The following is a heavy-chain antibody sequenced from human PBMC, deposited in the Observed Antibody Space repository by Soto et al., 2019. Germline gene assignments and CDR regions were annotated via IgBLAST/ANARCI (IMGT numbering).Heavy chain of an antibody. Sequence: GESLKISCQGTGYHFSSSWIGWVRQKPGKGLEWLGNVYPSDSDVRYSPAFEGQVTISADNSINTAYLQLLNLKAADKAVYYCARGGGYDSFDFWGQGVQVTVSS. CDR3: ARGGGYDSFDF. J-gene: IGHJ4*02. V-gene: IGHV5-51*01. CDR2: VYPSDSDV. D-gene: IGHD2-15*01. CDR1: GYHFSSSW.